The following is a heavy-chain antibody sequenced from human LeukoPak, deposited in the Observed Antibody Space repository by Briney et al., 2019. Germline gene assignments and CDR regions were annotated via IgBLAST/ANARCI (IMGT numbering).Heavy chain of an antibody. J-gene: IGHJ4*02. V-gene: IGHV3-7*01. CDR3: ARDLGYCSGGSCYSNDY. Sequence: GGSLRLSCAASGFTFSSYWMSWVRQAPGKGLEWVANIKQDGSEKYYVDSVKGRFTISRDNAKNSLYLQMNSLRAEDTAVYYCARDLGYCSGGSCYSNDYWGQGTLVTVSS. CDR1: GFTFSSYW. D-gene: IGHD2-15*01. CDR2: IKQDGSEK.